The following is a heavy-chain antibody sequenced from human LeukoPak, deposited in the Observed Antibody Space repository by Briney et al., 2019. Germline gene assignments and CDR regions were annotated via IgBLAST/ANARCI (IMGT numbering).Heavy chain of an antibody. CDR2: INHSGST. Sequence: SETLSLTCAVYGGSFSGYYWSWIRQPPGKGLEWIGEINHSGSTNYNPSLKSRVTISVDTSKNQFSLKLSSVTAADTAVYYCARGAREVSSYHDFWSALRADYWGQGTLVTVSS. J-gene: IGHJ4*02. CDR1: GGSFSGYY. V-gene: IGHV4-34*01. D-gene: IGHD3-3*01. CDR3: ARGAREVSSYHDFWSALRADY.